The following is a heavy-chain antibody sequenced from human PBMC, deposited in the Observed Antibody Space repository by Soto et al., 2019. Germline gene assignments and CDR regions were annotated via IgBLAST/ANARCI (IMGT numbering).Heavy chain of an antibody. D-gene: IGHD3-16*01. CDR3: ARGHWVSAYGAGAYFDY. CDR2: IYSGVTT. CDR1: GITVSTNY. Sequence: EVQLVDSGGGLVQPGGSLRLSCAASGITVSTNYKSWVRQAPGMGLEWVSVIYSGVTTHYADSVKGRFTISRDNSKNTLYLHMSSLRAEDTAVYYCARGHWVSAYGAGAYFDYWGQGTLVTVSS. J-gene: IGHJ4*02. V-gene: IGHV3-66*01.